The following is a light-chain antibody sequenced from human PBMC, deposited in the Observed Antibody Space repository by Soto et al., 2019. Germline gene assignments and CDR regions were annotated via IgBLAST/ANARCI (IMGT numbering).Light chain of an antibody. CDR2: AAS. V-gene: IGKV1-9*01. J-gene: IGKJ5*01. Sequence: DIQLTQSPSFLSASVGDRVTITCRASQGISSYLAWYQQKPGQAPKLLIYAASTLQSGVPTRFSGSGSGTEFTLTISSLQPEDFATYYCQQLNSYSTFGQGTRLEIK. CDR3: QQLNSYST. CDR1: QGISSY.